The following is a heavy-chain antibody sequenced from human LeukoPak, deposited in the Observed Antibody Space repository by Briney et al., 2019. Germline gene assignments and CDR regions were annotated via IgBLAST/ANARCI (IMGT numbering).Heavy chain of an antibody. CDR3: ARVADTKYGSGNYYFDY. CDR2: IYYSGST. CDR1: AGSIISSSKF. J-gene: IGHJ4*02. V-gene: IGHV4-39*07. Sequence: SETLSLTCTVSAGSIISSSKFWGWIRQSPGKGLEWIGSIYYSGSTYYNPSLKSRVTILVDTSKNQFSLKLSSVTAADTAVYYCARVADTKYGSGNYYFDYWGQGTLVTVSS. D-gene: IGHD3-10*01.